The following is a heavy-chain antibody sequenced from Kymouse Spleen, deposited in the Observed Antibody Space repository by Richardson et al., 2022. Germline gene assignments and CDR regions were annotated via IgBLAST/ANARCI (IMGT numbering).Heavy chain of an antibody. CDR1: GFTFSSYG. CDR2: IWYDGSNK. Sequence: QVQLVESGGGVVQPGRSLRLSCAASGFTFSSYGMHWVRQAPGKGLEWVAVIWYDGSNKYYADSVKGRFTISRDNSKNTLYLQMNSLRAEDTAVYYCARDKFIAAAGAYYYGMDVWGQGTTVTVSS. CDR3: ARDKFIAAAGAYYYGMDV. V-gene: IGHV3-33*01. D-gene: IGHD6-13*01. J-gene: IGHJ6*02.